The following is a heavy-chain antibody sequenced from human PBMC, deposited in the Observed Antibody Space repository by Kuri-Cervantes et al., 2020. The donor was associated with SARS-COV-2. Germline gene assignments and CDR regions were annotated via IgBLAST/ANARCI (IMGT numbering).Heavy chain of an antibody. Sequence: ASVKVTCKASGYSFSSYDINWVRQAAGQGLEGMGWLNTETGNTGNAKKLQGRVTMTTDTSINTAYMEVNSLRAEDTDVYYCARQTARGGAFDIWGQGTMVTVSS. CDR3: ARQTARGGAFDI. J-gene: IGHJ3*02. D-gene: IGHD6-6*01. CDR2: LNTETGNT. CDR1: GYSFSSYD. V-gene: IGHV1-8*02.